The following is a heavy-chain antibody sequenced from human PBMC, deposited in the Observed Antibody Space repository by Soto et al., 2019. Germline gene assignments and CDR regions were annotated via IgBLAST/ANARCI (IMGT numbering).Heavy chain of an antibody. CDR2: ISYDGRKT. Sequence: QVPLVESGGGLVQPGRSLRLSCAASGFTFSNHGIHWVRQAPGTGLERVTDISYDGRKTYYADSVKGRFTISRDNSPDTVSLQMNSLRPEATAVYFFARDWATGGTYLGIDDWYPGTLVTASS. CDR1: GFTFSNHG. CDR3: ARDWATGGTYLGIDD. J-gene: IGHJ4*02. D-gene: IGHD1-26*01. V-gene: IGHV3-30*04.